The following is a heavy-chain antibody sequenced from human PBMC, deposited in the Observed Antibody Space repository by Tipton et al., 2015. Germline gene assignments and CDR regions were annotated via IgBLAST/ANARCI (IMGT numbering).Heavy chain of an antibody. V-gene: IGHV5-51*01. Sequence: VQLVQSGPEVKKPGESLKISCKGSGYSFSNYWIGWVRQMPGKGLEWMGIFYPDDSDTRYSPTFQGQVTISADKSISTAYLQWNSLKASDTAMYYCARLGLDTSWWVDYWGQGTLVTVSS. CDR2: FYPDDSDT. J-gene: IGHJ4*02. CDR1: GYSFSNYW. D-gene: IGHD2-8*02. CDR3: ARLGLDTSWWVDY.